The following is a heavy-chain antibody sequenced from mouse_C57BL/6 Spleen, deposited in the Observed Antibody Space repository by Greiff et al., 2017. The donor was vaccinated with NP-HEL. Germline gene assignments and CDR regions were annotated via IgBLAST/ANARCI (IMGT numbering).Heavy chain of an antibody. J-gene: IGHJ1*03. CDR3: ARGGRLGWYFDV. D-gene: IGHD2-4*01. CDR1: GYTFTDYN. CDR2: INPNNGGT. V-gene: IGHV1-22*01. Sequence: EVQLQQSGPELVKPGASVKMSCKASGYTFTDYNMHWVKQSHGKSLEWIGYINPNNGGTSYNQKFKGKATLTVNKSSSTAYMELRSLTSEDSAVYYCARGGRLGWYFDVWGTGTTVTVSS.